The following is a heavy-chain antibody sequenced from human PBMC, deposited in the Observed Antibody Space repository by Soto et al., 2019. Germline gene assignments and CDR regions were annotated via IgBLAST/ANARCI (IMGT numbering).Heavy chain of an antibody. CDR2: LIPIFGTP. D-gene: IGHD6-25*01. CDR3: VGDSAARTWFDP. V-gene: IGHV1-69*01. Sequence: QVQLVQYGAEVRKPGSSVKVSCRTSGTTFSKYSISWVRQAPGQGLEWMGGLIPIFGTPHYAPKFQGRLTITADESTCTAFLDLSSLQSEDTAVYYGVGDSAARTWFDPWGQGTLVTVAS. CDR1: GTTFSKYS. J-gene: IGHJ5*02.